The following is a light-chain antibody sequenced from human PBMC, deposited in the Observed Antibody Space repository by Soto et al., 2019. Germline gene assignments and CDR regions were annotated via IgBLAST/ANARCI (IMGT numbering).Light chain of an antibody. CDR1: QSVSSSY. J-gene: IGKJ1*01. V-gene: IGKV3-20*01. CDR2: GAS. Sequence: EIVLTQSPGTLSLSPGERATLSCRASQSVSSSYLAWYQQTPGQAPRLVIYGASSRTAGIPDRFSGSGSGTDFTLTISSLEPEDFAVYYCQQYGSSRWTFGQGTKVEIK. CDR3: QQYGSSRWT.